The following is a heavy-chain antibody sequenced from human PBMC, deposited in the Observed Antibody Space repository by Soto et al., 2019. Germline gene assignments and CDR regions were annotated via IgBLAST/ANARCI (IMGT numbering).Heavy chain of an antibody. CDR3: VKGDLDTAVVNSPDAFDF. CDR2: ISYDGNNK. J-gene: IGHJ3*01. V-gene: IGHV3-30*18. Sequence: GWSLRLSCEASGFIFSDFGMHWVRQAPGKGLEWVAVISYDGNNKYYAQSVKGRFTISRDNSKNTLFLNMDSLRPEDTAVYHCVKGDLDTAVVNSPDAFDFWGPGXMVTV. D-gene: IGHD5-18*01. CDR1: GFIFSDFG.